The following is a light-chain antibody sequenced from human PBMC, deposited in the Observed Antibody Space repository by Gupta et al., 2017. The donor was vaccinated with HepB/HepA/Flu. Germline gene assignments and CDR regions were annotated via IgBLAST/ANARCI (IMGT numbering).Light chain of an antibody. CDR2: AAS. V-gene: IGKV1-6*01. Sequence: AIKLPKSPSSLSASVGARVIIACRARQGISDALAWYQQQPGQPPKLLIHAASTLERGVPSRFSGSGSGTEFTLTLSRLQPEDFATSYCPQYYDCPSFGQGTKVEIK. J-gene: IGKJ2*01. CDR3: PQYYDCPS. CDR1: QGISDA.